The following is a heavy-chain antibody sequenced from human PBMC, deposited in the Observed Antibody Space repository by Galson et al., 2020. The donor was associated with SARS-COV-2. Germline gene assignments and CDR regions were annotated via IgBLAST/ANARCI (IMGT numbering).Heavy chain of an antibody. CDR1: GDSVPRNSAA. D-gene: IGHD3-16*01. Sequence: SQTLSLTCAISGDSVPRNSAAWNWITQSTSRGLAWLRRTYYRSKWNNNYAVSVNRRITINADPSQNRFSLQLSSVTPEDSAVYYCARVGAAGVVYIGCQGRTFIVSS. CDR3: ARVGAAGVVYI. V-gene: IGHV6-1*01. J-gene: IGHJ3*02. CDR2: TYYRSKWNN.